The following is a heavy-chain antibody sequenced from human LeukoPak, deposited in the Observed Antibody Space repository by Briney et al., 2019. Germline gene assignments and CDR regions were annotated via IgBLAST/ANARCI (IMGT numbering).Heavy chain of an antibody. J-gene: IGHJ6*03. CDR1: GGSISSSSYY. V-gene: IGHV4-39*07. CDR3: ASISVIHPLGGYYYMDV. D-gene: IGHD3-22*01. CDR2: IYYSGST. Sequence: SETLSLTCTVSGGSISSSSYYWGWIRQPPGKGLEWIGSIYYSGSTYYNPSLKSRVTISVDTSNKQFSLKLNSVTAADTAVYYCASISVIHPLGGYYYMDVWGNGTTVTISS.